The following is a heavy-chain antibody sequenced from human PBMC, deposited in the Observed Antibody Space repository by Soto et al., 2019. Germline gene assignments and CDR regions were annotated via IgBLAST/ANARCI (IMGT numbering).Heavy chain of an antibody. CDR3: ARDRTYFGVY. CDR1: GYTFTSYD. J-gene: IGHJ4*02. CDR2: MNPKSGNT. Sequence: QVQLVQSGAEVKKPGASVKVSCKASGYTFTSYDINWVRQATGQGLGWMGRMNPKSGNTRYAQKYQSRVTTTRNTSIRTSYLELSSLRSEDSAVDYCARDRTYFGVYWGQGTLVTASS. V-gene: IGHV1-8*01. D-gene: IGHD2-21*01.